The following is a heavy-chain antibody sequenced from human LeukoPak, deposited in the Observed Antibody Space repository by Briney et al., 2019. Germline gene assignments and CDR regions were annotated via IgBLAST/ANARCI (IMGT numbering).Heavy chain of an antibody. CDR2: ISYDGSNK. CDR3: ARDLVTTRYFDY. CDR1: GHTSTTYA. Sequence: SRKASGHTSTTYAIHWVRQAPGKGLEWVAVISYDGSNKYYADSVKGRFTISRDNSKNTLYLQMNSLRAEDTAVYYCARDLVTTRYFDYWGQGTLVTVSS. D-gene: IGHD4-11*01. V-gene: IGHV3-30-3*01. J-gene: IGHJ4*02.